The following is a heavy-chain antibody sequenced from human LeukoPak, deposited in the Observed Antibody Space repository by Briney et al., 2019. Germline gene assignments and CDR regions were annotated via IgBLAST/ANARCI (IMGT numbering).Heavy chain of an antibody. CDR1: GFTFSSFW. D-gene: IGHD5-18*01. CDR2: INSDGSST. J-gene: IGHJ4*02. V-gene: IGHV3-74*01. CDR3: ARGWDGYSYGI. Sequence: AGGSLRLSCAASGFTFSSFWIHWVRQAPGKGLVWVSRINSDGSSTTYADSVKGRFTISRDNAKNTVYLQMNSLRAEDTAVYYCARGWDGYSYGIWGQGTLVTVSS.